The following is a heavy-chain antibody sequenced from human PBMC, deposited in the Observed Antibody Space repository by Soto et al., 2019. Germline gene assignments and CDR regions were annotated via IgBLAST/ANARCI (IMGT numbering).Heavy chain of an antibody. CDR2: IYSGGST. CDR1: GFTVSSNY. D-gene: IGHD4-17*01. V-gene: IGHV3-66*01. Sequence: PGGSLRLSCAASGFTVSSNYMSWVRQAPGKGLEWVSVIYSGGSTYYADSVKGRFTISRDNSKNTLYLQMNSLRAEDTAVYYCASSTYSTVTKYYFDYWGQGTLVTVSS. CDR3: ASSTYSTVTKYYFDY. J-gene: IGHJ4*02.